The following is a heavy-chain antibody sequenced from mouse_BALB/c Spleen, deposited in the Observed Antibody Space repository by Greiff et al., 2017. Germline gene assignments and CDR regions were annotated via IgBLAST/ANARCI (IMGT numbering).Heavy chain of an antibody. D-gene: IGHD1-1*01. V-gene: IGHV1-14*01. CDR3: ARWDYYGSSYAMDY. CDR2: INPYNDGT. CDR1: GYTFSRYV. Sequence: VQLPQSGPALVKPGASVKMSCKASGYTFSRYVMHWVKQKPGQGLEWIGYINPYNDGTKYNEKFKGKATLTSDKSSSTAYMELSSLTSEDSAVYYCARWDYYGSSYAMDYWGQGTSVTVSS. J-gene: IGHJ4*01.